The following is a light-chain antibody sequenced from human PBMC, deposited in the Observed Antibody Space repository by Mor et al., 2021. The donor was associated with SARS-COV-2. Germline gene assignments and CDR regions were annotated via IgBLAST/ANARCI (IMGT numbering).Light chain of an antibody. CDR1: SSDVGNYDL. J-gene: IGLJ1*01. CDR2: EVT. CDR3: YSYAGKNTFV. V-gene: IGLV2-23*02. Sequence: GGSSDVGNYDLVSWFQQYPGTAPKLIISEVTKRPSGVSDRFSGSKSGNTASLTISELQADDEADYYCYSYAGKNTFVF.